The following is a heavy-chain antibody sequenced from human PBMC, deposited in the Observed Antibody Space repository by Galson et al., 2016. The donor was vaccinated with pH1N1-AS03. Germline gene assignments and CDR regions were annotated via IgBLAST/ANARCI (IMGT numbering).Heavy chain of an antibody. CDR3: ARGGVMVPTNLEAFEI. CDR1: GFTFSSYV. V-gene: IGHV3-30*04. J-gene: IGHJ3*02. Sequence: SLRLSCAASGFTFSSYVMHWVRQAPGKGLEWVAVIYKDGSLYLSADSVKGRFTISRDNSKNTLYLQMNNLRVEDTAVYFCARGGVMVPTNLEAFEIWGPGTMVTVSS. D-gene: IGHD4/OR15-4a*01. CDR2: IYKDGSLY.